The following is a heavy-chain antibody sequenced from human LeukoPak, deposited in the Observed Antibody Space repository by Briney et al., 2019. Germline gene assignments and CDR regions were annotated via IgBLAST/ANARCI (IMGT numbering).Heavy chain of an antibody. CDR1: GYTFTGYY. V-gene: IGHV1-2*02. CDR3: ARDYCSSTSCYGWFDP. Sequence: ASVNVSCKASGYTFTGYYMHWVRQAPGQGLEWMGWINPNSGGTNYAQKFQGRVTMTRPTSISTAYMELSRLRSDDTAVYYCARDYCSSTSCYGWFDPWGQGTLVTVSS. CDR2: INPNSGGT. J-gene: IGHJ5*02. D-gene: IGHD2-2*01.